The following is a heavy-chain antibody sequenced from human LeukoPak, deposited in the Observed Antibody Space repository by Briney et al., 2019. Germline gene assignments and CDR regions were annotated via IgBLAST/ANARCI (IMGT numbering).Heavy chain of an antibody. J-gene: IGHJ4*02. CDR1: GGSISSYY. V-gene: IGHV4-4*07. D-gene: IGHD3-10*01. Sequence: PSETLSLTCTVSGGSISSYYWNWFRQPAGKGLEWIGRISASVGTDYDPSLESRLPMSVDTSKSHFSLTLTSVTAADTAVYYCARPSTAVRAAFAYWGQGTLVTVSS. CDR3: ARPSTAVRAAFAY. CDR2: ISASVGT.